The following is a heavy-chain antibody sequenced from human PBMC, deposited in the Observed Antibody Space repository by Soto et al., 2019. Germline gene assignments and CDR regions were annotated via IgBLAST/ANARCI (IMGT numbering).Heavy chain of an antibody. D-gene: IGHD3-3*01. CDR2: ISYDGSNK. CDR1: GFTFSSYG. CDR3: AKEDPGVTIFGVVTTNYYFDY. Sequence: GGSLRLSCAASGFTFSSYGMHWVRQAPGKGLEWVAVISYDGSNKYYADSVKGRFTISRDNSKNTLYLQMNSLRAEDTDVYYCAKEDPGVTIFGVVTTNYYFDYWGQGTLVTVSS. J-gene: IGHJ4*02. V-gene: IGHV3-30*18.